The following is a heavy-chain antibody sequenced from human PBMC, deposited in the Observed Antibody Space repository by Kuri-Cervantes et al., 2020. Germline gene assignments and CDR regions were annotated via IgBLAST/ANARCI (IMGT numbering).Heavy chain of an antibody. CDR2: INPNSGGT. CDR1: GYTFTGYY. J-gene: IGHJ6*02. V-gene: IGHV1-2*04. CDR3: ARGLYDILACMDV. D-gene: IGHD3-9*01. Sequence: ASVKVSCKASGYTFTGYYMHWVRQAPGQGLEWMGWINPNSGGTNYAQKFQGWVTMTRDTSISTAYMELSRPRSDDTAVYYCARGLYDILACMDVWGQGATVTVSS.